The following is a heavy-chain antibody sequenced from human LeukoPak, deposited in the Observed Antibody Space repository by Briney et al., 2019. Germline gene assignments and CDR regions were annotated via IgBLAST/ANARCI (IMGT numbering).Heavy chain of an antibody. V-gene: IGHV4-61*02. CDR1: GGSISSGSYY. CDR2: IYTSGST. Sequence: SETLSLTCTVSGGSISSGSYYWSWIRQPAGKGLEWIGRIYTSGSTNYNPSLKSRVTISVDTSKNQFSLKLSSVTAADTAVYYCARGIWLQFPYYYYYMDVWGKGTTVTISS. J-gene: IGHJ6*03. CDR3: ARGIWLQFPYYYYYMDV. D-gene: IGHD5-24*01.